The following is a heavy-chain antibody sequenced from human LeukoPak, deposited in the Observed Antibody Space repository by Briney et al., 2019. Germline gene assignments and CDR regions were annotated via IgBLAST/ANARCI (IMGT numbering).Heavy chain of an antibody. J-gene: IGHJ6*03. CDR3: ARRWGSTSCYTTGDCYYYYYYMDV. V-gene: IGHV4-39*01. D-gene: IGHD2-2*02. CDR2: IYYSGNT. Sequence: SETLSLTCTVSGGSISSSSYYWGWIRQPPGKGLEWIGSIYYSGNTYYNPSLKSRVTISVDTSKNQFSLKLSSVTAADTAVYYCARRWGSTSCYTTGDCYYYYYYMDVWGKGTTVTVSS. CDR1: GGSISSSSYY.